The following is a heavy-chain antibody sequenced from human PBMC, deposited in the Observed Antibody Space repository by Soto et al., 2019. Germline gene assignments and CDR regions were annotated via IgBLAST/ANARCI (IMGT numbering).Heavy chain of an antibody. Sequence: PSETLSLSCPVSGGSISSYYWSWIRQPPGKGKGWIGYIYYSGSTNYNPSLKSRVTISVDTSKNQLSLKLSSVTAADPAVYYCASTMISVGISCYFGCGDRWTCFDYWGHGTLVTVSS. CDR2: IYYSGST. V-gene: IGHV4-59*01. D-gene: IGHD2-15*01. CDR3: ASTMISVGISCYFGCGDRWTCFDY. CDR1: GGSISSYY. J-gene: IGHJ4*01.